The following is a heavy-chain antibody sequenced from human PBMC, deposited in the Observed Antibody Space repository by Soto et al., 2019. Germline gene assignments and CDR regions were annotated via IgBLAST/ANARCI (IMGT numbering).Heavy chain of an antibody. V-gene: IGHV3-9*01. J-gene: IGHJ6*02. CDR2: VSWNSDGI. CDR3: VRNVTGGRGAVAVIVPGYYYAMGV. Sequence: EVQLVESGGGLVQPGRSLRLSCVTSGFTFDDHAMHWVRQVPGKGLEWVSCVSWNSDGIGYADSVKGRFTISRDNAKNYLSLQMNSRRPEDSALDYCVRNVTGGRGAVAVIVPGYYYAMGVWCQGTTV. D-gene: IGHD6-19*01. CDR1: GFTFDDHA.